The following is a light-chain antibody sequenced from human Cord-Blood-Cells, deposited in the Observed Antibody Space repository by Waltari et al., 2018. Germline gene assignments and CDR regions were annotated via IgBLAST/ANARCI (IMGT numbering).Light chain of an antibody. V-gene: IGLV2-11*01. CDR2: DVS. CDR1: SSDVGGYNY. CDR3: CSYAGSYTWV. Sequence: QSALTQPRSVSGSPGQSVTISCTGTSSDVGGYNYVSWYQQHPGQAPKLMIYDVSTRPCGVPALFSGAKAGNTASLTISGLQAEDEADYYCCSYAGSYTWVFGGGTKLTVL. J-gene: IGLJ3*02.